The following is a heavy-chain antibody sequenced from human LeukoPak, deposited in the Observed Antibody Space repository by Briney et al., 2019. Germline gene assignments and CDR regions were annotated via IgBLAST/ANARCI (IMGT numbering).Heavy chain of an antibody. D-gene: IGHD6-19*01. J-gene: IGHJ3*02. V-gene: IGHV4-61*01. CDR2: IYYSGST. CDR3: ARTTGYSSGFAFDI. CDR1: GGSISSSSYY. Sequence: SETLSLTCTVSGGSISSSSYYWSWIRQPPGKGLEWIGYIYYSGSTNYNPSLKSRVTISVDTSKNQFSLKLSSVTAADTAVYYCARTTGYSSGFAFDIWGQGTMVTVSS.